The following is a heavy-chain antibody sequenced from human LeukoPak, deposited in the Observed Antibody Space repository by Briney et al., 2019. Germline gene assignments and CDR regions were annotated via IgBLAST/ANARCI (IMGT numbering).Heavy chain of an antibody. CDR2: INPNSGVT. V-gene: IGHV1-2*02. CDR3: AKDAYSGFSSSYNMDS. Sequence: ASVKVSCKASGYTVTGHYLHWVRQAPGQGLEWMGWINPNSGVTNYAQKFQGRVSMTRDTSINTAYMELHSLTSDDTAMYYCAKDAYSGFSSSYNMDSWGQGTLVTVSS. D-gene: IGHD5-18*01. CDR1: GYTVTGHY. J-gene: IGHJ4*02.